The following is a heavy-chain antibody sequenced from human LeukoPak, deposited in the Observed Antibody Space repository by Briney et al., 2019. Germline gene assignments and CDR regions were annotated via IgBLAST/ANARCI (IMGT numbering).Heavy chain of an antibody. V-gene: IGHV1-24*01. J-gene: IGHJ4*02. D-gene: IGHD3-22*01. Sequence: ASVKVSCKVSGYTLTELSMHWVRQAPGKGLEWMGGFDPEDGETIYAQKFQGRVTITADKSTSTAYMELSSLRSEDTAVYYCASAINLYYYDSSGYLDYWGQGTLVTVSS. CDR1: GYTLTELS. CDR2: FDPEDGET. CDR3: ASAINLYYYDSSGYLDY.